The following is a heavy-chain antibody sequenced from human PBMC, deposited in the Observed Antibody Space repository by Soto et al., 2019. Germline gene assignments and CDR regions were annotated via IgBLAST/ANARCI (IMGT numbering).Heavy chain of an antibody. Sequence: QVQLVQSGAEVKKPGSSVTVSCKASGGTFGNSAISWVRQAPGQGLEWMGGFIPIFPTPDYAQEFQGRVTITADESTSPADMEVTSLRSEDTAVYYCGRDKARQQNGGNYYDGRDVGGHGTTVTV. V-gene: IGHV1-69*12. J-gene: IGHJ6*02. CDR1: GGTFGNSA. CDR3: GRDKARQQNGGNYYDGRDV. CDR2: FIPIFPTP. D-gene: IGHD2-15*01.